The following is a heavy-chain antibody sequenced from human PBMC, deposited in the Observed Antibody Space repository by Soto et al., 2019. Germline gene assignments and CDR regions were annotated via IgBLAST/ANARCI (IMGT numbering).Heavy chain of an antibody. CDR1: GGSISKFY. J-gene: IGHJ4*02. CDR2: IYYSGTT. D-gene: IGHD3-10*01. Sequence: SETLSLTCTVSGGSISKFYWSWIRQPPGKGLEWIGYIYYSGTTSYNPSLNSRVTISVDTSKNQFSLKLNSVTAADTAVYYCARESYYGSGATVVGYWGLGTLVTVPQ. V-gene: IGHV4-59*01. CDR3: ARESYYGSGATVVGY.